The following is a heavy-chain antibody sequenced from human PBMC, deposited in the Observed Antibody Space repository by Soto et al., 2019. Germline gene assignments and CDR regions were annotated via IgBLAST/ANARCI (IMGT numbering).Heavy chain of an antibody. Sequence: EVQLVGSGGGLVQPGGSLRLSCVASGFTFRTYWMTWVRQAPGKGLEWVANIKQDGSEKYYVDSVRGRFAISRDNAKDALYLQMNSLRAEDTAVYYCARDGLYCTYANCRGDAYDVWDQGTMVTVSS. D-gene: IGHD2-8*01. CDR3: ARDGLYCTYANCRGDAYDV. V-gene: IGHV3-7*04. J-gene: IGHJ3*01. CDR2: IKQDGSEK. CDR1: GFTFRTYW.